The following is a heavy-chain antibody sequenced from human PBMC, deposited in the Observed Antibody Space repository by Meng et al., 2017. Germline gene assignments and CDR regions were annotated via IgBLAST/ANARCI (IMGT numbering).Heavy chain of an antibody. Sequence: ASVKVSCKASGYTFTGYYMHWVRQAPGQGLEWMGRINPNSGGTNYAQKFQGRVTMTRDTSISTAYMELSRLRSEDTAVYYCARGDRSSSWYTHDAFDIWGQGTMVTVSS. J-gene: IGHJ3*02. D-gene: IGHD6-13*01. CDR1: GYTFTGYY. CDR3: ARGDRSSSWYTHDAFDI. CDR2: INPNSGGT. V-gene: IGHV1-2*06.